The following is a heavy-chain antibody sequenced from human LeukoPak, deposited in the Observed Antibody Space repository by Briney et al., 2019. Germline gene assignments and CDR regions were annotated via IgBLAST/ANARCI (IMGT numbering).Heavy chain of an antibody. D-gene: IGHD2-21*01. Sequence: SSETLSLTCAVSDGSFRTYYWSWIRQSPRKGLEWIGEINHSGTTNYNPSLKSRVTVSVDTSKTQFSLKLASVTAADTAVYFCARLTWDNQLLLQNSRDAFDMWGQGTLVTVSS. CDR3: ARLTWDNQLLLQNSRDAFDM. CDR1: DGSFRTYY. CDR2: INHSGTT. V-gene: IGHV4-34*01. J-gene: IGHJ3*02.